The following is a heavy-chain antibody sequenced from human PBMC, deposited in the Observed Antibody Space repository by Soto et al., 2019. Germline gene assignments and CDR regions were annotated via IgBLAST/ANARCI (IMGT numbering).Heavy chain of an antibody. Sequence: GGSLRLSCAASGFTFTSYAMSWVRQTPGKGLQWVSTISGSGGSTYYADSVKGRFTISRDNSKNTLYLQMNSLRAEDTAVYYCAKDRLAAAGLGYWGQGTLVTVSS. D-gene: IGHD6-13*01. CDR2: ISGSGGST. J-gene: IGHJ4*02. V-gene: IGHV3-23*01. CDR3: AKDRLAAAGLGY. CDR1: GFTFTSYA.